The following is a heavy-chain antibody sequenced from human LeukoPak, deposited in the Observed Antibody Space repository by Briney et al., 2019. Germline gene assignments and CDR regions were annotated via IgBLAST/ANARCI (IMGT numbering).Heavy chain of an antibody. V-gene: IGHV4-39*01. J-gene: IGHJ3*02. D-gene: IGHD2-2*01. CDR2: IYYSGST. Sequence: PSETLSLTCTVSGGSISSSSYYWGWIRQPPGKGLEWIGSIYYSGSTYYNPSLKSRVTISVDTSKNQFSLKLSSVTAADTAVYYSARYCISTSCYRRDAFDIWGQGTMVTVSS. CDR3: ARYCISTSCYRRDAFDI. CDR1: GGSISSSSYY.